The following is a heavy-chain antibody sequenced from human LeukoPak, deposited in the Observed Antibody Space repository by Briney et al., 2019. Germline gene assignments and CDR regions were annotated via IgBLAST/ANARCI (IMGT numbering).Heavy chain of an antibody. CDR2: IYSGGNT. CDR1: GFNRKNKD. V-gene: IGHV3-66*02. D-gene: IGHD2-21*02. Sequence: GSLRLSRSTSGFNRKNKDIELVRQAPRPGLEVVPSIYSGGNTYYADSVKGRSTISRDNSKNTVYLQMNSLRAEDTAVYYCASATYCSGDCYAFFDDWGQGTLVTVSS. J-gene: IGHJ4*02. CDR3: ASATYCSGDCYAFFDD.